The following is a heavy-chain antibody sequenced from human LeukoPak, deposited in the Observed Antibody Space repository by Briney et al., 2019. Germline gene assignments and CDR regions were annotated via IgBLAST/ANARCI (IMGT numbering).Heavy chain of an antibody. V-gene: IGHV4-4*07. Sequence: PGGSLRLSCAASGFTFSNYAMTWIRQPAGKGLEWIGRIYTSGSTNYNPSLKSRVTMSVDTSKNQFSLKLSSVTAADTAVYYCARAGYCSGGSCYSFDYWGQGTLVTVSS. D-gene: IGHD2-15*01. CDR3: ARAGYCSGGSCYSFDY. CDR1: GFTFSNYA. J-gene: IGHJ4*02. CDR2: IYTSGST.